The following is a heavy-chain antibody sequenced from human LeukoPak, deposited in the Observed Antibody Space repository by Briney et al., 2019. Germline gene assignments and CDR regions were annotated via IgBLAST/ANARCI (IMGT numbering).Heavy chain of an antibody. V-gene: IGHV3-7*01. Sequence: PGGSLRLSCAASGFSFSNYWMSWVRQAPGKGLEWVANIKQDGSEKYYVDSVKGRFTISRDNAKNSLYMQMNSLRAEDTAVYYCARGGYCTNGVCSGDDAFDIWGQGTMVTVSS. CDR1: GFSFSNYW. J-gene: IGHJ3*02. CDR3: ARGGYCTNGVCSGDDAFDI. CDR2: IKQDGSEK. D-gene: IGHD2-8*01.